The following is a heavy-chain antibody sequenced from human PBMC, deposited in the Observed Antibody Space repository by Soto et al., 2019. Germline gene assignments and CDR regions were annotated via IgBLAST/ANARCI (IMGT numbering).Heavy chain of an antibody. V-gene: IGHV4-59*01. CDR2: GLRPDYT. Sequence: QVQLQESGPGLVKPSETLSLTCTVSGGSINDYYWSWTRQPPGKGLEWIAYGLRPDYTGYNPSLRNRVTISSDTSKNQFSLGLISVTAADTAVYYCVAGPDRAKSAYWGQGTLVTVSS. J-gene: IGHJ4*01. CDR3: VAGPDRAKSAY. CDR1: GGSINDYY.